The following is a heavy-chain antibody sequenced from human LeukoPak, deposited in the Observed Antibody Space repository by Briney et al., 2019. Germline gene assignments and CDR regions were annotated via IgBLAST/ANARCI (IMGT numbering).Heavy chain of an antibody. J-gene: IGHJ4*02. Sequence: GGSLRLSCAASGFTFSSYAMSWVRQAPGKGLEWVSAISGSGGSTYYAESVKGRFTISRDNSKNTLYLQMNSLRAEDTAVYYCAKDGGDIVVVPAAIPARGFDYWGQGTLVTVSS. CDR1: GFTFSSYA. CDR3: AKDGGDIVVVPAAIPARGFDY. D-gene: IGHD2-2*02. V-gene: IGHV3-23*01. CDR2: ISGSGGST.